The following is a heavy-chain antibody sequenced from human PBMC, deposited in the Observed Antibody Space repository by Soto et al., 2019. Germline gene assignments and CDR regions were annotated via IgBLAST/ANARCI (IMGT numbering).Heavy chain of an antibody. J-gene: IGHJ4*02. CDR2: ISGSGGTT. CDR3: ARGKLLRFLEWYDY. D-gene: IGHD3-3*01. Sequence: GGSLRLSCAASGFTFSSSAMNWVRQAPGKGLEWVSSISGSGGTTYYADSVKGRFTVSRDNSRNTLYLQMNSLRAEDTAVYYCARGKLLRFLEWYDYWGQGTLVTVSS. V-gene: IGHV3-23*01. CDR1: GFTFSSSA.